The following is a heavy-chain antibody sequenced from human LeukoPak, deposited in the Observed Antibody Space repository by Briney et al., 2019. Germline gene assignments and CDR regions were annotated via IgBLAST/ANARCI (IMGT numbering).Heavy chain of an antibody. Sequence: GGSLRLSCAASGFTFSSYATSWVRQAPGKGLEWVSAISGSGGSTYYADSVKGRFTISRDNSKNTLYLQMNSLRAEDTAVYYCAKGRTITMIVVGGFDYWGQGTLVTVSS. D-gene: IGHD3-22*01. CDR3: AKGRTITMIVVGGFDY. J-gene: IGHJ4*02. CDR2: ISGSGGST. V-gene: IGHV3-23*01. CDR1: GFTFSSYA.